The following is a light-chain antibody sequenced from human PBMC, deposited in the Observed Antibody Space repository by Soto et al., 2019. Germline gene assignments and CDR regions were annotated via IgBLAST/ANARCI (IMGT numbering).Light chain of an antibody. CDR2: DAS. V-gene: IGKV3-11*01. CDR1: QSVSSY. CDR3: QLLT. J-gene: IGKJ4*01. Sequence: EIVLTQSPATLSLSPGERATLSCRASQSVSSYLAWYQQKPGQAPRLLIYDASNRATGIPARFSGSGSGTDFTLTFSSLEPEDFAVYYCQLLTFGGGTKVEIK.